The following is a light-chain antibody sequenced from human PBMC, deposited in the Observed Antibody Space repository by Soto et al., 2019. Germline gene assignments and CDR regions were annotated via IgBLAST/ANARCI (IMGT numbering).Light chain of an antibody. V-gene: IGLV2-14*03. Sequence: QSALTQPASVSGSPGQSITISCTGTSSDVGGYNHVSWYQQHPGKAPKLMIYDVSNRPSGVSNRFFGSKSGNTASLTISGLQAEDEADYYCSSYASSSTYVFGTGTKVTVL. J-gene: IGLJ1*01. CDR2: DVS. CDR1: SSDVGGYNH. CDR3: SSYASSSTYV.